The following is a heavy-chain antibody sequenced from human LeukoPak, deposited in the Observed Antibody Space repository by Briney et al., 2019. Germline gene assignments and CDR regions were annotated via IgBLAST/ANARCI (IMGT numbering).Heavy chain of an antibody. CDR1: GGSISSSSYY. Sequence: SETLSLTCTVSGGSISSSSYYWGWIRQPPGKGLEWIGSIYYSGSTYYNPSLKSRVTISVDTSKNQFSLKLSSVTAADTAVYYCARQGYSSSPRDYWGPGTLVTVSS. CDR2: IYYSGST. J-gene: IGHJ4*02. CDR3: ARQGYSSSPRDY. D-gene: IGHD6-6*01. V-gene: IGHV4-39*01.